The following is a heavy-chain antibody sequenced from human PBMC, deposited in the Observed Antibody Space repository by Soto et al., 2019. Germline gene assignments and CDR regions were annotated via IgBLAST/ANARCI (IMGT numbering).Heavy chain of an antibody. Sequence: PGGSLRLSCTDSGFTFNTHWMHWVRQAPGKGLVWVSRIYFDGITTNYADSVKGRLTVSRDNAKNTVYLHVNTLRDEDTAVYYCARGGAMGVDYWGQGTLVTVSS. J-gene: IGHJ4*02. CDR2: IYFDGITT. D-gene: IGHD1-26*01. CDR3: ARGGAMGVDY. CDR1: GFTFNTHW. V-gene: IGHV3-74*01.